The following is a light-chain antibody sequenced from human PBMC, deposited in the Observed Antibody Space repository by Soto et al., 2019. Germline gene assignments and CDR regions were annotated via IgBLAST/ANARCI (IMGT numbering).Light chain of an antibody. CDR3: AAWDDSLRGYV. Sequence: QSVLTQPPSASGTPGQRVTISCSGSTSNIGSHSVNWYQHLPGTAPKLLINTNNQRPSGVPDRFSGYKSGTSASLVISGLRSEDEADYYCAAWDDSLRGYVFGTGTKVTVL. CDR2: TNN. V-gene: IGLV1-47*02. CDR1: TSNIGSHS. J-gene: IGLJ1*01.